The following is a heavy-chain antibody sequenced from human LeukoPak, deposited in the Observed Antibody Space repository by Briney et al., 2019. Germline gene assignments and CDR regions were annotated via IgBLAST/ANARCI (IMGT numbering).Heavy chain of an antibody. Sequence: ASVKISCKVSGYTLTELSMHWVRQAPGKGLEWMGSFDPEDGETIYAQKFQGRVTMTEDTSTDTAYMELSSLRSEDTAVYYCATEGYYDSSGYYTDYWGQGTLVTVSS. V-gene: IGHV1-24*01. J-gene: IGHJ4*02. D-gene: IGHD3-22*01. CDR1: GYTLTELS. CDR2: FDPEDGET. CDR3: ATEGYYDSSGYYTDY.